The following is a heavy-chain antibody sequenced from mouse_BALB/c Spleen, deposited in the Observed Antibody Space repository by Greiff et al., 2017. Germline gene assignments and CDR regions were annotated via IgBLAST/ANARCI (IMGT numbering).Heavy chain of an antibody. CDR3: ARPYYEGFAY. CDR1: GFTFSSFG. CDR2: ISSGSSTI. V-gene: IGHV5-17*02. Sequence: EVQGVESGGGLVQPGGSRKLSCAASGFTFSSFGMHWVRQAPEKGLEWVAYISSGSSTIYYADTVKGRFTISRDNPKNTLFLQMTSLRSEDTAMYYCARPYYEGFAYWGQGTLVTVSA. D-gene: IGHD2-4*01. J-gene: IGHJ3*01.